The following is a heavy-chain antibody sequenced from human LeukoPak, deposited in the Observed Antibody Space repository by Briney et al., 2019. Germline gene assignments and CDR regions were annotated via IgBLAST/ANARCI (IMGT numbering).Heavy chain of an antibody. CDR2: ISSSGTTI. Sequence: GGSLRLSCAASGFTFSNYEMNWVRQAPGKGLEWVSYISSSGTTIYYAERRFTISRDNAKNSLYLLMNSLRAEDTAIYYCARGCCSGGSCYGGDYWGQGTLVTVSS. D-gene: IGHD2-15*01. J-gene: IGHJ4*02. CDR1: GFTFSNYE. V-gene: IGHV3-48*03. CDR3: ARGCCSGGSCYGGDY.